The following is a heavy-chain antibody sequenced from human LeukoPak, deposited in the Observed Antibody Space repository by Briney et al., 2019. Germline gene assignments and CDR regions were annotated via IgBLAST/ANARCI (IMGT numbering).Heavy chain of an antibody. J-gene: IGHJ6*02. CDR2: INPSGGST. V-gene: IGHV1-46*01. CDR1: GYTFTSYY. Sequence: ASVKVSCKASGYTFTSYYMHWVRQAPGQGLEWMGIINPSGGSTSYAQKFQGRVTMTRDTSTSTVYMELSSLRSEDTAVYYCARDLQLDVLRFLGWLPYGMDVWGQGTTVTVSS. D-gene: IGHD3-3*01. CDR3: ARDLQLDVLRFLGWLPYGMDV.